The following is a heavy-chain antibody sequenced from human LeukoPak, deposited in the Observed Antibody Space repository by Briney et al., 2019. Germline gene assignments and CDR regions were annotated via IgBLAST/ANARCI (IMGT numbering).Heavy chain of an antibody. CDR2: ISYSGTN. V-gene: IGHV4-61*08. J-gene: IGHJ4*02. CDR1: GGPENRVDAL. D-gene: IGHD2-21*02. Sequence: SETQTLTCTVSGGPENRVDALCRWIRQPPGKELEWIGYISYSGTNNYNPSLKSRVTISKDTSKNQFSLKLSSVTAADTAVYYCAREHDTGDSETWGQGTLITVSS. CDR3: AREHDTGDSET.